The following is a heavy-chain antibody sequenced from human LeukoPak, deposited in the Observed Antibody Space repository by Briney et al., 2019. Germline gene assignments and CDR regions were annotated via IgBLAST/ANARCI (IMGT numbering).Heavy chain of an antibody. CDR2: IYSRGDT. J-gene: IGHJ4*02. CDR3: AARNY. V-gene: IGHV3-53*01. Sequence: PGGALTLTCAASGLIVSNNYMSGVRQAPTKGLEGVSVIYSRGDTYYADSVKGRFTISRDNSKNTLYLQMNSLRVEDTAVYYCAARNYWGQGTLVTVSS. D-gene: IGHD1-14*01. CDR1: GLIVSNNY.